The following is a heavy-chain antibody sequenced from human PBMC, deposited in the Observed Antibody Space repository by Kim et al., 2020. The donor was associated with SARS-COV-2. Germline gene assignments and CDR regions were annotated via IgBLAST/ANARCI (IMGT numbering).Heavy chain of an antibody. J-gene: IGHJ4*02. V-gene: IGHV3-9*01. CDR2: IFSSGRT. Sequence: GGSLRLSCAGSGFTFDEYAMHCVRQAPGKGLEWVSGIFSSGRTGYADSMKGRVTISRDNAKNLLYLQINSLTLEDTAFYYCIKDIVAGGADSWGPGTLVTVSS. CDR1: GFTFDEYA. D-gene: IGHD3-16*01. CDR3: IKDIVAGGADS.